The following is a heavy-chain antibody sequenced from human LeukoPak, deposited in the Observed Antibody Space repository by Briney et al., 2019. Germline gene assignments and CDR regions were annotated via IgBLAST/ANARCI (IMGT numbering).Heavy chain of an antibody. J-gene: IGHJ4*02. CDR1: GGSISSYY. CDR2: IYYSGST. Sequence: SETLSLTCTVSGGSISSYYWSWIRQPPGKGLEWIGYIYYSGSTNYNPSLKSRVTISVDTSKNQFSLKLSSVTAADTAVYYCARDRAVAGTLHFDYWAREPWSPSPQ. V-gene: IGHV4-59*01. CDR3: ARDRAVAGTLHFDY. D-gene: IGHD6-19*01.